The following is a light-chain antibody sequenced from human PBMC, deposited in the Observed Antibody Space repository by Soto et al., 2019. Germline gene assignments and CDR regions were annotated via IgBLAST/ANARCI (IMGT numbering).Light chain of an antibody. Sequence: DIQMTQSPATLSASVGDRVTITCRASRNIERWLAWYQQKPGKPPKLLILNASTLGSGVPSRFSGSGSVTEFTLTISGLQPDDFATYYCQQYDNYPLTCGGGTTVDI. V-gene: IGKV1-5*01. CDR1: RNIERW. J-gene: IGKJ4*01. CDR3: QQYDNYPLT. CDR2: NAS.